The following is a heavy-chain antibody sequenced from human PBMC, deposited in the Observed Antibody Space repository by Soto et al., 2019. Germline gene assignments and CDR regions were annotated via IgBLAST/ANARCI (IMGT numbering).Heavy chain of an antibody. D-gene: IGHD2-2*01. Sequence: EVQLLESGGGLVQPGGSLRLSCAASGFTFSSYAMSWVRQAPGKGLEWVSAISGSGGSTYYADSVKGRFTISRDNSKNTLYLQMNCRRAEDTAVYYCAKDFLLPGIIVVVPGATRGRAFDIWGQGTMVTVSS. CDR2: ISGSGGST. V-gene: IGHV3-23*01. CDR3: AKDFLLPGIIVVVPGATRGRAFDI. CDR1: GFTFSSYA. J-gene: IGHJ3*02.